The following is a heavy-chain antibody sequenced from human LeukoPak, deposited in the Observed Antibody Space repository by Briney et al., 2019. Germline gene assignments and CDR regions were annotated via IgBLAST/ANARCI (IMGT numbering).Heavy chain of an antibody. Sequence: PSETLSLTCTVSGGSISSYCWSWIRQPAGKGLEWIGRIYTSGSTDYNPSLKSRVTMSVDTSKNQFSLRLNSVTAADTAVYYCARGWDGIAVAGSFDYWGQGTLVTVSS. CDR2: IYTSGST. CDR1: GGSISSYC. J-gene: IGHJ4*02. D-gene: IGHD6-19*01. V-gene: IGHV4-4*07. CDR3: ARGWDGIAVAGSFDY.